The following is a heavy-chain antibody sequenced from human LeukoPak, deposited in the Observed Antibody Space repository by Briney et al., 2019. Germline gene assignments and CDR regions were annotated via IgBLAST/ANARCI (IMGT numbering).Heavy chain of an antibody. Sequence: PGGSLRLSCAASGFTFSSYEMNWVRQAPGKGLEWVSYIGSSGSTIYYADSVKGRFTISRDNAKNSLYLQMNSLRAEDTAVYYCARETSSGWYDAFDIWGQGTMVTVSS. V-gene: IGHV3-48*03. CDR3: ARETSSGWYDAFDI. CDR1: GFTFSSYE. D-gene: IGHD6-19*01. J-gene: IGHJ3*02. CDR2: IGSSGSTI.